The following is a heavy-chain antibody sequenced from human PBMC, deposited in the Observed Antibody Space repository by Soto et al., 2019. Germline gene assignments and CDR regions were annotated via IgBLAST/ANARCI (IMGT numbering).Heavy chain of an antibody. CDR3: ARLLGYCSGGSCFRYYMDV. V-gene: IGHV5-51*01. J-gene: IGHJ6*03. CDR2: IYPGDSDT. Sequence: RGESLKISCKGSGYSFTSYWIGWVRQMPGKGLEWMGIIYPGDSDTRYSPSFQGQVTISADKSISTAYLQWSSLKASDTAMYYCARLLGYCSGGSCFRYYMDVWGKGTTVNVSS. D-gene: IGHD2-15*01. CDR1: GYSFTSYW.